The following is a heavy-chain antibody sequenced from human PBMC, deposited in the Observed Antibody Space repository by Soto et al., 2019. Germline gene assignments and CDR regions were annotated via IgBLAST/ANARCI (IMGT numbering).Heavy chain of an antibody. Sequence: HPGGSLRLSCAASGFTFSSYSMNWARQAPGKWQEWVSYISSSSSTIYYADSVKGRFTISRDNAKNSLYLQMNSLRAEDTAVYYCASWAGHDIRGGYFLNDAFGIWGQRTMVTVSS. CDR1: GFTFSSYS. CDR3: ASWAGHDIRGGYFLNDAFGI. CDR2: ISSSSSTI. D-gene: IGHD3-3*01. J-gene: IGHJ3*02. V-gene: IGHV3-48*01.